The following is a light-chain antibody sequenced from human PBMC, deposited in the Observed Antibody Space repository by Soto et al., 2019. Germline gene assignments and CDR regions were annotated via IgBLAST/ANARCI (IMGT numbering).Light chain of an antibody. CDR1: QSVSSR. CDR3: QQYGGSPIT. V-gene: IGKV3-20*01. CDR2: GAS. J-gene: IGKJ5*01. Sequence: EIVLTQSPGTLSLSPGERATLSCRASQSVSSRLAWYQHKPGQAPRLLISGASSRASGVPVRFSGSGSGTDFTLTISRLEPEDFALYYYQQYGGSPITFGLGTRLEI.